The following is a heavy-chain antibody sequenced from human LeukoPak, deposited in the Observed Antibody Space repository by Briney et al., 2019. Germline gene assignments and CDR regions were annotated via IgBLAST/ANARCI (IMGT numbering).Heavy chain of an antibody. J-gene: IGHJ4*02. CDR2: IYFDGSSK. CDR1: GLTFSAFG. D-gene: IGHD1-26*01. CDR3: ARGSESYFQPHFDY. Sequence: AGGSLRLSCAASGLTFSAFGMHWVRQAPGKGLEWLSIIYFDGSSKYYADSVKGRFTISRDNSKNTLYLQMHSLRAEDTAAYYCARGSESYFQPHFDYWGQGTLVTVSS. V-gene: IGHV3-33*01.